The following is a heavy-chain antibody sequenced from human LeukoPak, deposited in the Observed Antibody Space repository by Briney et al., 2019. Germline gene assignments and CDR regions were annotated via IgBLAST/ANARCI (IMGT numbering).Heavy chain of an antibody. J-gene: IGHJ6*02. V-gene: IGHV3-23*01. CDR1: GFTFSSYA. D-gene: IGHD7-27*01. Sequence: PGGSLRLSCAASGFTFSSYAMSWVRQAPGKGLEWVSAISGSGGSTYYADSVKGRFTISRDNSKNTLYLQMNSLRAEDTAVYYCAKDRRETTGVYYGMDVWGQGTTVTVSS. CDR3: AKDRRETTGVYYGMDV. CDR2: ISGSGGST.